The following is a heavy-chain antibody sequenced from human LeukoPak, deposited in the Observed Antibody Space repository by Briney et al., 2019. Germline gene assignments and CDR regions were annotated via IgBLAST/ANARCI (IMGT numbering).Heavy chain of an antibody. CDR3: ARDLELVIREDGVLDAFDI. CDR2: IIPIFGTA. Sequence: GASVKVCCKASGGTFSSYAISWVRQAPGQGLEWMGGIIPIFGTANYAQKFQGRVTITADESTSTAYMELSSLRSEDTAVYYCARDLELVIREDGVLDAFDIWGQGTMVTVSS. CDR1: GGTFSSYA. V-gene: IGHV1-69*13. D-gene: IGHD2-21*01. J-gene: IGHJ3*02.